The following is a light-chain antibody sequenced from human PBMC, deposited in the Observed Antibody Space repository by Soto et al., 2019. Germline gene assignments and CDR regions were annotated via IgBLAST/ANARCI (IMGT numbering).Light chain of an antibody. V-gene: IGKV1-5*03. CDR1: QSLNRE. J-gene: IGKJ4*01. CDR3: HQYNAYSLT. Sequence: DIQMTQSPSTLSASIGDRVTITCRASQSLNRELAWYQQKPGKVPELLIYQASNLIGGVPSRFTGAGSGTEFTLTISSLQPDDSATYYCHQYNAYSLTFGGGTQVESK. CDR2: QAS.